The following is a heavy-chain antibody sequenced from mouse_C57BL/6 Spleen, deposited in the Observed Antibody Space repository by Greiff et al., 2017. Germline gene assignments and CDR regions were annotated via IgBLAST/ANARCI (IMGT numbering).Heavy chain of an antibody. CDR3: ARSSYDGYSHYYAMDY. J-gene: IGHJ4*01. V-gene: IGHV1-84*01. CDR1: GYTFTDYY. CDR2: IYPGSGNT. Sequence: VQLQQSGPELVKPGASVKISCKASGYTFTDYYINWVKQRPGQGLEWIGWIYPGSGNTKYNEKFKGKATLTVDTSSSTAYMQLSSLTSEDSAVYFCARSSYDGYSHYYAMDYWGQGTSVTVSS. D-gene: IGHD2-3*01.